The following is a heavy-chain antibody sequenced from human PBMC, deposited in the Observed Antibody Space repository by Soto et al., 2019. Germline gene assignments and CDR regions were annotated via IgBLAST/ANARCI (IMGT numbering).Heavy chain of an antibody. V-gene: IGHV4-61*01. CDR3: ARFLGSSSGWYKWFDP. J-gene: IGHJ5*02. Sequence: SETLSLTCTVSGGSVSSGSYYWSWIRQPPGKGLEWIGYIYYSGSTNYNPSLKSRVTISVDTSKNQFSLKLSSVTAADTAVYYCARFLGSSSGWYKWFDPWGQGTLVTVSS. CDR2: IYYSGST. CDR1: GGSVSSGSYY. D-gene: IGHD6-19*01.